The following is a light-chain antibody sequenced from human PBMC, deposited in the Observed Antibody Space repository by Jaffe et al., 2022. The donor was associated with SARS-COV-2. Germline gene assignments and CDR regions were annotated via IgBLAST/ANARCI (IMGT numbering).Light chain of an antibody. CDR1: GSNIGSNT. Sequence: QSVLTQPPSASGTPGQRVTISCSGSGSNIGSNTVNWYQQLPGTAPKLLMYSNNQRPSGVPDRFSGSKSGTSVSLAISGLQSEDEADYYCAAWDDSLDGWVFGGGTKLTVL. CDR2: SNN. CDR3: AAWDDSLDGWV. J-gene: IGLJ3*02. V-gene: IGLV1-44*01.